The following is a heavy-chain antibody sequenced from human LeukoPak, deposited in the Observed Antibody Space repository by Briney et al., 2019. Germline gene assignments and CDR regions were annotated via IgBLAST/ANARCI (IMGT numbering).Heavy chain of an antibody. J-gene: IGHJ5*02. CDR2: IYYSGST. D-gene: IGHD3-10*01. CDR3: ARHEVKAAWFGHSVGWFDP. V-gene: IGHV4-34*01. CDR1: GGSFSGYY. Sequence: PSETLSLTCAVYGGSFSGYYWSWIRQPPGKGLEWIGSIYYSGSTYYNPSLKSRVTISVDTSKNQFSLKLSSVTAADTAVYYCARHEVKAAWFGHSVGWFDPWGQGTLVTVSS.